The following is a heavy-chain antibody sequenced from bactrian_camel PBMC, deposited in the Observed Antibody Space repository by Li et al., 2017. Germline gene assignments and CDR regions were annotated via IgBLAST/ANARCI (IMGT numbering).Heavy chain of an antibody. V-gene: IGHV3-2*01. CDR3: AAGPRTVPYALNY. D-gene: IGHD6*01. J-gene: IGHJ4*01. CDR1: GFTFSSYG. Sequence: HVQLVESGGGLVQPGGSLRISCAASGFTFSSYGMSWVRQAPGKGPEWVSRIISDGRHTYYADFVQGRWTISRDNAKNTLYLQMNSLKPEDTAVYYCAAGPRTVPYALNYWGQGTQVTVS. CDR2: IISDGRHT.